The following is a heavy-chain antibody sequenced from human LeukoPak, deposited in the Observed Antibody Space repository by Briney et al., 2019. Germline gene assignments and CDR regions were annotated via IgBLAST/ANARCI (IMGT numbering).Heavy chain of an antibody. V-gene: IGHV3-30*15. Sequence: PGGSLRLSCAASGFTFRSYAMHWVRQAPGKGLEWVAVISDDGSRQHYAGFLEGRFTISRDNSKNTVSLQMSSLTSEDTAVYFCVREQPGDGWSGFDYWGQGTLVTVSS. J-gene: IGHJ4*02. CDR1: GFTFRSYA. D-gene: IGHD6-19*01. CDR2: ISDDGSRQ. CDR3: VREQPGDGWSGFDY.